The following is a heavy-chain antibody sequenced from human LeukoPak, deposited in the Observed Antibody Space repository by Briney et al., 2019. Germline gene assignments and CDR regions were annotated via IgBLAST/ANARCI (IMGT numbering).Heavy chain of an antibody. CDR1: GYTFTSYG. CDR3: ARGGPAARLITFGGVTDY. Sequence: ASVKVSCKASGYTFTSYGISWVRQAPGQGLEWMGWINAYNGNTNYAQKLQGRVTMTTDTSTSTAYMELRDLRSDDTAVYYCARGGPAARLITFGGVTDYWGQGTLVTVSS. CDR2: INAYNGNT. J-gene: IGHJ4*02. V-gene: IGHV1-18*01. D-gene: IGHD3-16*01.